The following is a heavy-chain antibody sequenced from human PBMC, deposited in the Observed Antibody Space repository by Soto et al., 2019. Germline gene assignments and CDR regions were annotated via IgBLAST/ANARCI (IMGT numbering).Heavy chain of an antibody. Sequence: SETLSRTCTVSGGSISTSSYYWCWIRQPPGKGLEWIGSIYYSGSTYYNPSLTSRVSVSVDTPKNEFSLKLRSVTAADTAVYYCARQPTTGDTDLWFDPWGQGTLVTVSS. CDR3: ARQPTTGDTDLWFDP. J-gene: IGHJ5*02. CDR2: IYYSGST. V-gene: IGHV4-39*01. CDR1: GGSISTSSYY. D-gene: IGHD2-21*01.